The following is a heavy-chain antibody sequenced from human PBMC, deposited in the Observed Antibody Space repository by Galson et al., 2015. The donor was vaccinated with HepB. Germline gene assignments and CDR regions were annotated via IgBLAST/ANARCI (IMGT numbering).Heavy chain of an antibody. D-gene: IGHD6-19*01. CDR3: ARPIAVAGTTVTAFDI. J-gene: IGHJ3*02. CDR2: ISSSSSYI. V-gene: IGHV3-21*01. Sequence: SLRLSCAASGFTFSSYSMNWVRQAPGKGLEWVSSISSSSSYIYYADSVKGRFTISRDNAKNSLYLQMNSLRAEDTAVYYCARPIAVAGTTVTAFDIWGQGTMVTVSS. CDR1: GFTFSSYS.